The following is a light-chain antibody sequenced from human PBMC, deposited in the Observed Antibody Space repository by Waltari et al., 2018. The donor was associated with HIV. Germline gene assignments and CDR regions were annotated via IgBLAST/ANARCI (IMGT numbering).Light chain of an antibody. CDR3: ATWDDSLSGVL. Sequence: SVLTQPPSASGTPGQRVTISCSGSSSNIGSHYVFWYQQLPGPAPNLLMHRNHRRPSGVPDRFSDSTSGTSASLAISGLRSEDEADYYCATWDDSLSGVLFGGGTKLTVL. CDR2: RNH. V-gene: IGLV1-47*01. CDR1: SSNIGSHY. J-gene: IGLJ2*01.